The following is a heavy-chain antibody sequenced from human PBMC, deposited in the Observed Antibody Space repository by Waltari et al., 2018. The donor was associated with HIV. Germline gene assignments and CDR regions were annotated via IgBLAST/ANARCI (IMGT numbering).Heavy chain of an antibody. CDR2: ISSSSSTI. CDR1: GFTFRSSR. CDR3: ARDDYGMDV. V-gene: IGHV3-48*04. Sequence: EVQLVESGGGVVQPGGSLGPAWGGSGFTFRSSRLNWVRQVPGKGLEWVSYISSSSSTIYYADSVKGRFTISRDNAKNSLYLQMNSLRAEDTAVYYCARDDYGMDVWGQGTTVTVSS. J-gene: IGHJ6*02.